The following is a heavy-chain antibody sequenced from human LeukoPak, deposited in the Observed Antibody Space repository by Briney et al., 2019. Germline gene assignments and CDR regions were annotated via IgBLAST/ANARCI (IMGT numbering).Heavy chain of an antibody. Sequence: ASVKVSCKASGYTFTGYYMHWVRQAPGQGLEWMGWINPNSGGTNYAQKFQGWVTMTRDTSISTAYMELSGLRSDDTAVYYCARGGITGTTRGPTRLNDAFDIWGQGTMVTVSS. CDR3: ARGGITGTTRGPTRLNDAFDI. D-gene: IGHD1-20*01. V-gene: IGHV1-2*04. J-gene: IGHJ3*02. CDR2: INPNSGGT. CDR1: GYTFTGYY.